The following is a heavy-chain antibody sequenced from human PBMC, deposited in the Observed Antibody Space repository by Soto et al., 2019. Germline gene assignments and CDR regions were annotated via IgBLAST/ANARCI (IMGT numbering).Heavy chain of an antibody. Sequence: QTLSLTCAISGDSVSSNSVAWNWIRQSPSRGLEWLGRTYYRSTWYSEFAISMRSRITINPDTSKNQYSLQLDSVTPADTAVYYCARTVAGRFYYWGQGTLVTVSS. D-gene: IGHD6-19*01. CDR2: TYYRSTWYS. V-gene: IGHV6-1*01. CDR3: ARTVAGRFYY. CDR1: GDSVSSNSVA. J-gene: IGHJ4*02.